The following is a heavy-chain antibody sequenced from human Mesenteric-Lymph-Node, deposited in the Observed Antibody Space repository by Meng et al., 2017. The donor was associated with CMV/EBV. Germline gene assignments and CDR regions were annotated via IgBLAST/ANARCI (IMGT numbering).Heavy chain of an antibody. CDR1: GFTFSSYE. D-gene: IGHD3-16*02. J-gene: IGHJ3*02. Sequence: GESLKISCAASGFTFSSYEMNWVRQAPGEGLEWVSYISSSGNTKKYVDSVKGRFTISRDNAKNSLYLQMNSLRAEDTAVYYCVARGGAIPGAFDIWGQGTRVTVSS. CDR2: ISSSGNTK. CDR3: VARGGAIPGAFDI. V-gene: IGHV3-48*03.